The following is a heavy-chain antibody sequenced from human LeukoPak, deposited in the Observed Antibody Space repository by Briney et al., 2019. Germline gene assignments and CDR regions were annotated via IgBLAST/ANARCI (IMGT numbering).Heavy chain of an antibody. D-gene: IGHD3-22*01. V-gene: IGHV1-18*01. J-gene: IGHJ4*02. CDR2: ISVYNGNT. Sequence: ASVKVSCKASGGTFSSYAISWVRQAPGQGLEWMGWISVYNGNTNYAQKLQGRVTMTTDTSTSTAYMELRSLRSDDTAVYYCARGHYYDSSGYDYWGQGTLVTVSS. CDR3: ARGHYYDSSGYDY. CDR1: GGTFSSYA.